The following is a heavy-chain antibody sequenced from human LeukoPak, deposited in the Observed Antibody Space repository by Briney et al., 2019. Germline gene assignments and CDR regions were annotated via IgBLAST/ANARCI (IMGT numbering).Heavy chain of an antibody. D-gene: IGHD1-26*01. V-gene: IGHV3-33*01. J-gene: IGHJ5*02. CDR3: ARDVTLREEEANWFDP. Sequence: SGGSLRLSCAASGFTLRDYGMHWVRQAPGKGLGWVAVISHDETYKNSADSVMGRFTISRDNSKNTVYLQMNSLKAEDTAAYYCARDVTLREEEANWFDPWGQGTLVTVSS. CDR2: ISHDETYK. CDR1: GFTLRDYG.